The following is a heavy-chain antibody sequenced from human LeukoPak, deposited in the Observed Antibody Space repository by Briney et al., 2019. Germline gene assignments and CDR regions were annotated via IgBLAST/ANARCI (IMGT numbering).Heavy chain of an antibody. CDR1: GGTFSNYA. D-gene: IGHD6-6*01. Sequence: ASVKVSCKASGGTFSNYAISWVRQAPGQGLEWMGGIIPIFGTANYAQKFQGRVTITADKSTSTAYMELSSLRSEDTAVYYCARGLFSIAARRGDYYYYYMDVWGKGTTVTVSS. J-gene: IGHJ6*03. V-gene: IGHV1-69*06. CDR2: IIPIFGTA. CDR3: ARGLFSIAARRGDYYYYYMDV.